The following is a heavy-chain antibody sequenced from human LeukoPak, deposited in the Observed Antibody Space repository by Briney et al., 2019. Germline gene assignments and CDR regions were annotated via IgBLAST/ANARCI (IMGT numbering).Heavy chain of an antibody. J-gene: IGHJ4*02. CDR1: GGSVSSYY. CDR2: IHNSGRT. D-gene: IGHD1-14*01. Sequence: SETLSLTCSVSGGSVSSYYWSWIRQSPGKGLEGMGYIHNSGRTNYNPSLKSRVTGFVDTSKNQVSLRLSSVTAADTAVYYCARHGTISSESYFDYWGQGALVTVSS. CDR3: ARHGTISSESYFDY. V-gene: IGHV4-59*08.